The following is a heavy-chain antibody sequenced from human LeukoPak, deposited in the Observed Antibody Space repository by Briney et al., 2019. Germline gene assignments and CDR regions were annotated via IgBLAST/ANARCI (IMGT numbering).Heavy chain of an antibody. CDR2: INPNSGGT. Sequence: ASVKVSCKASGYTFTGYYIHWVRQAPGQGLEWMGWINPNSGGTNYAQKFQGRVTMTRDTSISTAYMELSRLRSDDTAVYYCAREASGSYFNWFDPWGQGTLVTVSS. CDR1: GYTFTGYY. D-gene: IGHD1-26*01. CDR3: AREASGSYFNWFDP. J-gene: IGHJ5*02. V-gene: IGHV1-2*02.